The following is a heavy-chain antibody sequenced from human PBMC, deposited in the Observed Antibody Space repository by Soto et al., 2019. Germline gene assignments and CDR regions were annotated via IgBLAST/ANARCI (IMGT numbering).Heavy chain of an antibody. CDR3: ARLNSYCRRRDGYNTNAFDI. CDR2: IYYTGAT. CDR1: GGSISSYY. J-gene: IGHJ3*02. V-gene: IGHV4-59*08. Sequence: PSETLSLTCTVSGGSISSYYWSWIRQSPRKGLEWIGYIYYTGATNYNPSLKSRVTISVDTSKNQFSLKLSSVTAADTAVYYCARLNSYCRRRDGYNTNAFDICGQGTMVTVSS. D-gene: IGHD5-12*01.